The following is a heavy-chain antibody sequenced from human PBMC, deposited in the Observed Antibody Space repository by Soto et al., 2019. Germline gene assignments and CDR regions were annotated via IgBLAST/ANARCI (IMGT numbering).Heavy chain of an antibody. CDR1: GGTFSSYA. J-gene: IGHJ4*02. D-gene: IGHD5-12*01. CDR2: IIPIFGTA. V-gene: IGHV1-69*13. CDR3: ARESSSRDGYNFDDY. Sequence: SVKVSCKASGGTFSSYAISWVRQAPGQGLEWMGGIIPIFGTANYAQKFQGRVTITADESTSTAYMELSSLRSEDTAVYYCARESSSRDGYNFDDYWGQGTLVTVSS.